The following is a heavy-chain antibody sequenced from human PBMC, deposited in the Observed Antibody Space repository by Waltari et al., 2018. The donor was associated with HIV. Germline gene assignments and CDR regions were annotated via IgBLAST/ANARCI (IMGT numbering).Heavy chain of an antibody. J-gene: IGHJ6*02. CDR1: GGSISSSSYY. D-gene: IGHD3-3*01. CDR3: ARHGLFWRYDFWSGLPLYGMDV. Sequence: QLQLQESGPGLVKPSENLSLTCTVSGGSISSSSYYWGWIRQPPGKGLEWIGSIYYSGSTYYNPSLKSRVTISVDTSKNQFSLKLSSVTAADTAVYYCARHGLFWRYDFWSGLPLYGMDVWGQGTTVTVSS. CDR2: IYYSGST. V-gene: IGHV4-39*01.